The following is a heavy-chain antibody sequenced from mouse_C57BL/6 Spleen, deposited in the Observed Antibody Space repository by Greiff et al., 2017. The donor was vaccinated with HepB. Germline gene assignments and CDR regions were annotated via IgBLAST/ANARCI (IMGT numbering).Heavy chain of an antibody. J-gene: IGHJ1*03. Sequence: QVQLQQPGAELVRPGSSVKLSCKASGYTFTSYWMHWVKQRPIQGLEWIGNIDPSDSETHYNQKFKDKATLTVDKSSSTAYMQLSSLTSEDSAVYYCARYDDGYYGYFDVWGTGTTVTVSS. CDR3: ARYDDGYYGYFDV. D-gene: IGHD2-3*01. V-gene: IGHV1-52*01. CDR2: IDPSDSET. CDR1: GYTFTSYW.